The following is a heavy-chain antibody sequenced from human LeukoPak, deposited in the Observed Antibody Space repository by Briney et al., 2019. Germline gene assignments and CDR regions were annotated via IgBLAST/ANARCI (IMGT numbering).Heavy chain of an antibody. V-gene: IGHV4-34*01. Sequence: SETLSLTCAVYGGSFSGYYWSWIRQPPGKGREWIGEINHSGSTNYNPSLKSRVTISVDTSKNHFSLKLSSVTAADTAVYYFASYSSGWYGGDYWGQGTLVTASS. D-gene: IGHD6-19*01. J-gene: IGHJ4*02. CDR3: ASYSSGWYGGDY. CDR1: GGSFSGYY. CDR2: INHSGST.